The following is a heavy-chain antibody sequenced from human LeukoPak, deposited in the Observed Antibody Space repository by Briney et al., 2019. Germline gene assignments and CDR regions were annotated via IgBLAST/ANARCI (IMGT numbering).Heavy chain of an antibody. J-gene: IGHJ4*02. V-gene: IGHV4-39*01. CDR1: GGSISSSSYC. Sequence: SETLSLTCTVSGGSISSSSYCWGWIRQPPGKGLEWIGSIYYSGSTYYNPSLKSRVTISVDTSKNQFSLKLSSVTAADTAVYYCARQAAGELLGYWGQGTLVTVSS. CDR3: ARQAAGELLGY. D-gene: IGHD1-26*01. CDR2: IYYSGST.